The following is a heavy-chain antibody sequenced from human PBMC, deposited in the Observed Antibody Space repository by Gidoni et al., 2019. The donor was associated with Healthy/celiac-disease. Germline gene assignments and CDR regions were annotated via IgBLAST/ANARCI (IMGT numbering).Heavy chain of an antibody. CDR3: ARDKETGTTRGDHYYYGMDV. V-gene: IGHV1-46*01. CDR2: INPSGGST. D-gene: IGHD1-7*01. CDR1: GYTFTSYY. Sequence: QVQLVQSGAAVQKPGASVKVSCKASGYTFTSYYMHWVRQAPGQGLEWMGIINPSGGSTSYAQKFQGRVTMTRDTSTSTVYMELSSLRSEDTAVYYCARDKETGTTRGDHYYYGMDVWGQGTTVTVSS. J-gene: IGHJ6*02.